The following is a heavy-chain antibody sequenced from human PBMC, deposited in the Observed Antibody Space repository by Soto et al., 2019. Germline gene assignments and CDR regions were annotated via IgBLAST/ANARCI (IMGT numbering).Heavy chain of an antibody. Sequence: VQVSYKVARATLAKLSMHWVRQAPGNGLEWMGGFDPEDGETIYAQKFQGRGTMTEDTSTDTAYMDLSSLRSEDTAVYYCATVGGTTHYYYYGMDVLGQGTTVTVSS. J-gene: IGHJ6*02. CDR1: RATLAKLS. CDR3: ATVGGTTHYYYYGMDV. V-gene: IGHV1-24*01. D-gene: IGHD1-7*01. CDR2: FDPEDGET.